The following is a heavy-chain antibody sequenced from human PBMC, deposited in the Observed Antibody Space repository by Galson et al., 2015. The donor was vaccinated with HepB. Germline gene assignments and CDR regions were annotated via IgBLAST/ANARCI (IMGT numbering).Heavy chain of an antibody. V-gene: IGHV1-24*01. CDR2: FDPEDGET. CDR3: ATNGYLGETYYWDWFDP. D-gene: IGHD3-10*01. J-gene: IGHJ5*02. Sequence: SVKVSCKVSGYTLNEVAMHWVRQAPGKGLEWMGGFDPEDGETIYAQKFQGRVTMTEDTSTDTAYMELSSLRSEDTAVYYRATNGYLGETYYWDWFDPWGQGTLVTVSS. CDR1: GYTLNEVA.